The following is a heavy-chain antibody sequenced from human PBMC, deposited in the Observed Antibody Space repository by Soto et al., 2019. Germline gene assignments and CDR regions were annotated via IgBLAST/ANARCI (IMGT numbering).Heavy chain of an antibody. CDR2: IKEDGSEK. V-gene: IGHV3-7*01. J-gene: IGHJ3*02. CDR1: GFTFSSHW. CDR3: ARDLAFDI. Sequence: EVQLVESGGGLVQPGGSLRLSCAASGFTFSSHWMSWVRQAPGKGLEWVANIKEDGSEKYYGDSVRGRLTISRDNAKNSLYLQMNSLRAEDTAVYYCARDLAFDIWGQGTMVTVSS.